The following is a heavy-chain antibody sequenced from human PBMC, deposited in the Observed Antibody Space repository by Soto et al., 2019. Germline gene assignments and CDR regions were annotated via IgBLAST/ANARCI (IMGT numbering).Heavy chain of an antibody. J-gene: IGHJ5*02. CDR3: ARATTFPGIAAAGTGGDNWFDP. D-gene: IGHD6-13*01. Sequence: SETLCLTCAVSSGSISSSNWWSWVCQPPGKGLEWIGEIYHSGSTNYNPSLKSRVTISVDKSKNQFSLKLSSVTAADTAVYYCARATTFPGIAAAGTGGDNWFDPWGQGTLVTVSS. CDR1: SGSISSSNW. CDR2: IYHSGST. V-gene: IGHV4-4*02.